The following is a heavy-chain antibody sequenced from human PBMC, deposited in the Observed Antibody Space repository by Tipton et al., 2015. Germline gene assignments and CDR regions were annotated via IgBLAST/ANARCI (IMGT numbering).Heavy chain of an antibody. CDR3: ARGPPVGATEDFDI. D-gene: IGHD1-26*01. Sequence: SLRLSCAASGFTFGNHGMAWVRQAPGKGLEWVSGINWNGATTGYADSVKGRFTISRDNAKNSLYLQMNSLRAEDTAVYYCARGPPVGATEDFDIWGPGTVVIVSS. CDR2: INWNGATT. J-gene: IGHJ3*02. V-gene: IGHV3-20*04. CDR1: GFTFGNHG.